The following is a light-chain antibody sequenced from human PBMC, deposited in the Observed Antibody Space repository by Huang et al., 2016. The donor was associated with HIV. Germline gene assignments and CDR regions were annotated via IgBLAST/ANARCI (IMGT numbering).Light chain of an antibody. CDR2: GAS. CDR3: QQYHNWPPYT. CDR1: QSISNN. Sequence: EILLTQSPATLSVSPGERVTLSCRASQSISNNLAWYQQKPGQCPRLLIYGASTRATSIPARVSGSASGTEFTLTISSLQSEDFAVYYCQQYHNWPPYTFGQGTKLEI. J-gene: IGKJ2*01. V-gene: IGKV3-15*01.